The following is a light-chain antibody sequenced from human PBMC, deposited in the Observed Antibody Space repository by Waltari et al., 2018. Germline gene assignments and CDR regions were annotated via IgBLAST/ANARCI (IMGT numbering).Light chain of an antibody. J-gene: IGKJ4*01. CDR1: QSVSSSY. Sequence: EIVLTQSPGTLSLSPGERATLSCRASQSVSSSYLAWYQQKPGQAPRLLIYDASDRAPGIPARFSGSGSGTDFTLTISSLEPEDFAVYYCQQRNNWPLTFGGGTKVEI. V-gene: IGKV3D-20*02. CDR3: QQRNNWPLT. CDR2: DAS.